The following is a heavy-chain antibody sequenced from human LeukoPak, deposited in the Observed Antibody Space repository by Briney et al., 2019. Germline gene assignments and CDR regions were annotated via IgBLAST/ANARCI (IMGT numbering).Heavy chain of an antibody. D-gene: IGHD6-13*01. CDR1: GGSISSGSYY. J-gene: IGHJ4*02. CDR2: IYTSGST. CDR3: ARADSSSWYRGYYFDY. Sequence: PSETLSLTCTVSGGSISSGSYYWSWNRQPAGKGLEWIGRIYTSGSTNYNPSLKSRVTISVDTSKNQFSLKLSSVTAADTAVYYCARADSSSWYRGYYFDYWGQGTLVTVSS. V-gene: IGHV4-61*02.